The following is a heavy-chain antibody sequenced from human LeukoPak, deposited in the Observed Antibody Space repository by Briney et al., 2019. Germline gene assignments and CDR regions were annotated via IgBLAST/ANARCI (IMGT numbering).Heavy chain of an antibody. CDR3: ARDYSSGWYYWYFDL. CDR1: GFTFSSYW. D-gene: IGHD6-19*01. J-gene: IGHJ2*01. Sequence: PGGSLRLSCAASGFTFSSYWMSWVRQAPGKGLEWVANIKQDGSEKYYVDSVKGRFTISGDNAKNSLYLQMNSLRAEDTAVYYCARDYSSGWYYWYFDLWGRGTLVTVSS. CDR2: IKQDGSEK. V-gene: IGHV3-7*03.